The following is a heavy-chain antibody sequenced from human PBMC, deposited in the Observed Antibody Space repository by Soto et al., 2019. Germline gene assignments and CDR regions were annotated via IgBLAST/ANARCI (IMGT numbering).Heavy chain of an antibody. J-gene: IGHJ6*02. Sequence: SETLSLTCTVSGASIDSYYWNWIRQPPGKGLEWIGYIYYSGSTTYNPSLKTRVTISVDRSKNQFSLKLTSVTAADTAVYYCARDRTHFDSSPYHSGLDVCRQLPTRTVS. V-gene: IGHV4-59*13. CDR2: IYYSGST. CDR1: GASIDSYY. D-gene: IGHD3-22*01. CDR3: ARDRTHFDSSPYHSGLDV.